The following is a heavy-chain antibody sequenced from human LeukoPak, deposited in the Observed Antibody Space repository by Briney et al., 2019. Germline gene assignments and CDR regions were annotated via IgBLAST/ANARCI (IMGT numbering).Heavy chain of an antibody. Sequence: KPGGSLRLSCAASGFTFSDYYMSWIRQAPGKGLERVSYISSSSSYINYADSVKGRFTISRDNAKNSLYLQMNSLRAEDTAVYYCASFTRGYSYGVDYWGQGTLVTVSS. D-gene: IGHD5-18*01. V-gene: IGHV3-11*03. CDR1: GFTFSDYY. CDR2: ISSSSSYI. J-gene: IGHJ4*02. CDR3: ASFTRGYSYGVDY.